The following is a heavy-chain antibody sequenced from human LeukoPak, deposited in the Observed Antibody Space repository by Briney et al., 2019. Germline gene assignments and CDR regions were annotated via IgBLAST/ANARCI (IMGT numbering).Heavy chain of an antibody. J-gene: IGHJ3*02. D-gene: IGHD5-18*01. CDR1: RFTFISSG. V-gene: IGHV1-58*02. Sequence: GASVKVSCKASRFTFISSGMQWVRQARGQRLEWIGWIVVGSGNTNYAQKFQERVTITRDMSTSTAYMKLSSLRSEDTAVYYCAAPRRGPHTLMDPRDAFDIWGQGTMVTVSS. CDR3: AAPRRGPHTLMDPRDAFDI. CDR2: IVVGSGNT.